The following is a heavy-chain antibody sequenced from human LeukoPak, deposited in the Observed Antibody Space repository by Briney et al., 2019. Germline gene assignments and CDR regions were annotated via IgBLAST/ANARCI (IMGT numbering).Heavy chain of an antibody. CDR3: ARFLRFLEWSYAFDI. Sequence: ASVKVSCKASGGTFSSYAISWVRQAPGQGLEWMGGIIPIFGTANYAQKFQGRVTITADESTSTAYMELSSLRSEDTAVYYCARFLRFLEWSYAFDIWGQGTMVTVSS. J-gene: IGHJ3*02. CDR1: GGTFSSYA. D-gene: IGHD3-3*01. V-gene: IGHV1-69*13. CDR2: IIPIFGTA.